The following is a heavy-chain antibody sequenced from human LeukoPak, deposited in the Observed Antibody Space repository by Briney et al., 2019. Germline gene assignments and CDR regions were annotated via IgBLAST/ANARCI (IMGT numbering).Heavy chain of an antibody. CDR3: ARDRPRGFYDILTGACYFDY. CDR2: ISAYNGNT. J-gene: IGHJ4*02. Sequence: ASVKVSCKASGYTFTSYGISWVRQAPGQGLEWMGWISAYNGNTNYAQKLQGRVTMTTDTSTSTAYMELRSLRSDDTAVYYCARDRPRGFYDILTGACYFDYWGQGTLVTVSS. CDR1: GYTFTSYG. D-gene: IGHD3-9*01. V-gene: IGHV1-18*01.